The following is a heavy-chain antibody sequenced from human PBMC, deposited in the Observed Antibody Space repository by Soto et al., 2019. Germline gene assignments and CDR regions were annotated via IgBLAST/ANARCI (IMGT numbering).Heavy chain of an antibody. CDR1: GGTFSSYA. Sequence: SVKVSCKASGGTFSSYAISWVRQAPGQGLEWMGGIIPIFGTANYAQKFQGRVTITADESTSTDYMELSSLRSEDTAVYYCAIGPGSSTAGSFDYWGQGTLVTVSS. V-gene: IGHV1-69*13. CDR3: AIGPGSSTAGSFDY. J-gene: IGHJ4*02. D-gene: IGHD6-6*01. CDR2: IIPIFGTA.